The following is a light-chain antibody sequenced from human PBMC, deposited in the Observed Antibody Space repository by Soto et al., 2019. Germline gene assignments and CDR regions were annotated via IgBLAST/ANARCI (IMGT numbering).Light chain of an antibody. J-gene: IGLJ2*01. CDR2: DVS. Sequence: QSALTQPASVSGSPGQSITISCTGTSSDVGGYNYVSWYQQHPGKAPKLMIYDVSNRPSGGSNRFSGSKSGNTASLTISGIQAEDEADYYCSSYTISSTLEVFGGGTKVTVL. V-gene: IGLV2-14*01. CDR3: SSYTISSTLEV. CDR1: SSDVGGYNY.